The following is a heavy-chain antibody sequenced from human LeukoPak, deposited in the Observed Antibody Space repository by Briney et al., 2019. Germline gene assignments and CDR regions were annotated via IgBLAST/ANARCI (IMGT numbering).Heavy chain of an antibody. D-gene: IGHD3-22*01. V-gene: IGHV3-30*04. CDR2: ISYDGRNK. CDR3: AREDRSHYYDKWGTGNYYYYMDV. J-gene: IGHJ6*03. CDR1: EFTFSGYA. Sequence: GGSLRLSCAASEFTFSGYAMHWVRQAPGKWLEWVAVISYDGRNKHYADSVKGRFTISRDNSKNTLYLQMNSLRTEDTAVYHCAREDRSHYYDKWGTGNYYYYMDVWGKGTTVTVSS.